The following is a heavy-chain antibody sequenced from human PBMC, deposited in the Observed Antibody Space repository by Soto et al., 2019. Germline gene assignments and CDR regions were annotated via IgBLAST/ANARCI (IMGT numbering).Heavy chain of an antibody. Sequence: LRLSCAASGFTFSSYAMSWVRQAPGKGLEWVSAISGSGGSTYYADSVKGRFTISRDNSKNTLYLQMDSLRVEDTAVYFCAKWSGFGDAWGQGTLVTVSS. CDR1: GFTFSSYA. D-gene: IGHD3-10*01. CDR3: AKWSGFGDA. J-gene: IGHJ5*02. CDR2: ISGSGGST. V-gene: IGHV3-23*01.